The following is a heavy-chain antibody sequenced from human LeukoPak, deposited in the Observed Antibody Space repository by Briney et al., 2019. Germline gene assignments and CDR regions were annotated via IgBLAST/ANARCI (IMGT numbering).Heavy chain of an antibody. D-gene: IGHD3-22*01. V-gene: IGHV1-69*13. CDR1: GGTFSSYA. Sequence: VASVKVSCKASGGTFSSYAISWVRQAPGQGLEWMGGIIPIFGTANYAQKFQGRVTITADESTSTAYMELSSLRSEDTAVYYCARESHDSSGYYSAHFDYWGQGTLVTVSS. CDR2: IIPIFGTA. CDR3: ARESHDSSGYYSAHFDY. J-gene: IGHJ4*02.